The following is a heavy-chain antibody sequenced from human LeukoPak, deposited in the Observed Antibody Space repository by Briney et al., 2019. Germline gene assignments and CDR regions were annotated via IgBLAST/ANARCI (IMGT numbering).Heavy chain of an antibody. V-gene: IGHV3-23*01. CDR2: ISGRGGST. Sequence: GGSLRLSCAASGFTFSSYAMSWVRQAPGKGLEWVSAISGRGGSTYYADSVKGRFTISRDNSKNTLYLQMNSLRAEDTAVYYCAKETSATIFGVVITHEFDYWGQGTLVTVSS. J-gene: IGHJ4*02. D-gene: IGHD3-3*01. CDR1: GFTFSSYA. CDR3: AKETSATIFGVVITHEFDY.